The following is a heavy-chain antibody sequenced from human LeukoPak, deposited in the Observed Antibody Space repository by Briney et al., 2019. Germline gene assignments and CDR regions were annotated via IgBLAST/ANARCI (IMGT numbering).Heavy chain of an antibody. V-gene: IGHV3-53*01. CDR1: GFTVSNNY. D-gene: IGHD3/OR15-3a*01. CDR2: IYSSGNT. J-gene: IGHJ4*02. Sequence: GGSLRLSCAASGFTVSNNYMSWVRQAPGKGLEWVSVIYSSGNTYYADSVKGRFTISRDNSKNTLYLQMNSLRAEDTAVYYCARDGLDRGSREYYIDFWGQGTLVTVSS. CDR3: ARDGLDRGSREYYIDF.